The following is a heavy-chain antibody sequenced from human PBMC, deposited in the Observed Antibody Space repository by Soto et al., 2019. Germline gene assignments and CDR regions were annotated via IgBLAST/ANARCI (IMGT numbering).Heavy chain of an antibody. V-gene: IGHV1-18*01. D-gene: IGHD1-1*01. Sequence: QVHLVQSGAEVKKPGASVKVSCKGSGYAFTTYGITWVRQAPGQGLEWMGWISAHNGNTNYAQKLQGRVTVTRDTSTSTAYVELRSLRSDDTAVYYCARGRYGDYWGQVALVTVSS. CDR1: GYAFTTYG. CDR2: ISAHNGNT. CDR3: ARGRYGDY. J-gene: IGHJ4*02.